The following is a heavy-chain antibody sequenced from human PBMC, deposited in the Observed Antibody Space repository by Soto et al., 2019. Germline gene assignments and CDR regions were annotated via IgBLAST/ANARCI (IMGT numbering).Heavy chain of an antibody. Sequence: GASVKVSCKASGYTFTSYGISWVRQAPGQGLEWMGGISPIIGNANYAQKLQGRVTITADESTSTAYMELSSLRSEDTAVYYCARVGTNGYSYGTGNGMDVWGQGTTVTVSS. CDR2: ISPIIGNA. D-gene: IGHD5-18*01. V-gene: IGHV1-69*13. J-gene: IGHJ6*02. CDR3: ARVGTNGYSYGTGNGMDV. CDR1: GYTFTSYG.